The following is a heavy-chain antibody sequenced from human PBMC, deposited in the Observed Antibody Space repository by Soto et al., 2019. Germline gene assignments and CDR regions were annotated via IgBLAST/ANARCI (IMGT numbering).Heavy chain of an antibody. V-gene: IGHV3-30*03. CDR2: ISYDGRNK. Sequence: GGSLRLSCAASGFSFSSYGMQWVRQAPGKGLEWVAVISYDGRNKYYADSVKDRFTISRDNSKKTLYLQMNSLRADDTAVYYCVAGQYFFDYCGQGTLVTVSS. J-gene: IGHJ4*02. CDR1: GFSFSSYG. CDR3: VAGQYFFDY. D-gene: IGHD6-19*01.